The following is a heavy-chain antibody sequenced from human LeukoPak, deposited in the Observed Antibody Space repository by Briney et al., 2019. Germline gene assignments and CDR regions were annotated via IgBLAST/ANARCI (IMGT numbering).Heavy chain of an antibody. D-gene: IGHD6-13*01. J-gene: IGHJ4*02. V-gene: IGHV3-23*01. Sequence: GGSLRLSCAASGFTFSSYWMNWARQAPGKGLEWVSAISGSGGSTYYADSVKGRFTISRDNSKNTLYLQMNSLRAEDTAVYYCAKEQAAGSSSWYSTFDYWGQGTLVTVSS. CDR3: AKEQAAGSSSWYSTFDY. CDR1: GFTFSSYW. CDR2: ISGSGGST.